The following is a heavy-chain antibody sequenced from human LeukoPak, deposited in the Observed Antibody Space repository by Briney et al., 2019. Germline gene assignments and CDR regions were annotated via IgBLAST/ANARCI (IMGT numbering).Heavy chain of an antibody. CDR1: GFALNNYA. CDR3: ARGPEKSLRYYFHY. J-gene: IGHJ4*02. Sequence: GRSLRLSCAASGFALNNYAIHWVRQAPGKGLEWVAVISYDGNNKYYTDSVQGRFTISRDNSKNTLCLQMISLRAEDTAVYYCARGPEKSLRYYFHYWGQGTLVTVSS. CDR2: ISYDGNNK. V-gene: IGHV3-30*04.